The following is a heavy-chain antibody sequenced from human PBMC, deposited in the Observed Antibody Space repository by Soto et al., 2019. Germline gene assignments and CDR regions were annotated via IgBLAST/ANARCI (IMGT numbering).Heavy chain of an antibody. J-gene: IGHJ6*03. CDR3: ARSGNIVATTNYYMDV. D-gene: IGHD5-12*01. CDR1: GFTFDDYG. Sequence: EVQLVESGGGVVRPGGSLRLSCVASGFTFDDYGMHWVRQAPGKELEWVSGINWNGGRTGYPGSMKGRFIISRDNAKNSLYLQMNSLRAEDTALYYCARSGNIVATTNYYMDVWGNGTTVTVSS. V-gene: IGHV3-20*04. CDR2: INWNGGRT.